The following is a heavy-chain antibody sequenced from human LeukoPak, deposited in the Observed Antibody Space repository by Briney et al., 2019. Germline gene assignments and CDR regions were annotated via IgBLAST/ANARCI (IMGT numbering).Heavy chain of an antibody. CDR3: ANGAHYDILTGYYRARDPIDY. J-gene: IGHJ4*02. CDR1: GGSFSGYY. Sequence: PSETLSLTCAVYGGSFSGYYWSWIRQPPGKGLEWIGEINHSGSTNYNPSLKSRVTISVDTSKNQFSLKLSSVTAADTAVYYCANGAHYDILTGYYRARDPIDYWGQGTLVTVSS. D-gene: IGHD3-9*01. CDR2: INHSGST. V-gene: IGHV4-34*01.